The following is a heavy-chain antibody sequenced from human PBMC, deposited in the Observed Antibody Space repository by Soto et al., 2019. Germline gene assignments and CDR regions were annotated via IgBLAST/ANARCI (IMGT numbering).Heavy chain of an antibody. Sequence: GGSLRLSCAASGFTFSSYGMHWVRQAPGKGLEWVAVISYDGSNKYYADSVKGRFTISRDDSKNTLYLQMNSLRAEDTAVYYCAKDRYYYDSSGYLDYWGQGTLVTVSS. CDR2: ISYDGSNK. D-gene: IGHD3-22*01. J-gene: IGHJ4*02. V-gene: IGHV3-30*18. CDR3: AKDRYYYDSSGYLDY. CDR1: GFTFSSYG.